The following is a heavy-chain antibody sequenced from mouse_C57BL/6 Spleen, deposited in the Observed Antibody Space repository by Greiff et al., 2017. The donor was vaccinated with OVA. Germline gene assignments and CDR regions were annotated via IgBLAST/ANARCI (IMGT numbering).Heavy chain of an antibody. CDR3: ATSTVNYAMDY. J-gene: IGHJ4*01. D-gene: IGHD1-1*01. Sequence: VQLQQSGPGLVAPSQSLSITCTVSGFSLTSYGVDWVRQSPGKGLEWLGVIWGVGSTNYNSALKSRLSISKDNSKSQVFLKMNSLQTDDTAMYYCATSTVNYAMDYWGQGTSVTVSS. CDR2: IWGVGST. V-gene: IGHV2-6*01. CDR1: GFSLTSYG.